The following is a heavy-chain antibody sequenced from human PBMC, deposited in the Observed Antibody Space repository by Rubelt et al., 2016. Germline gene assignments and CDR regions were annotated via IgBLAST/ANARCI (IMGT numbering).Heavy chain of an antibody. Sequence: QVQLVQSGAEVKKPGASVKVSCKASGYTFTSYYMHWVRQAPGQGLEWMGIINPSGGSTTYDQKFQGRVTRTSDTSTCTVYMDLSSLRCEDTAVYYCARVGFYYDSGSYVDWGQGTLVTVSS. CDR2: INPSGGST. J-gene: IGHJ4*02. CDR1: GYTFTSYY. CDR3: ARVGFYYDSGSYVD. D-gene: IGHD3-10*01. V-gene: IGHV1-46*01.